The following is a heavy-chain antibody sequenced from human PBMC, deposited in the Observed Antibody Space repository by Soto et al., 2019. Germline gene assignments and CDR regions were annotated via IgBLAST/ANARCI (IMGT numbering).Heavy chain of an antibody. J-gene: IGHJ4*02. CDR3: ATWRTYSGSYCFDY. D-gene: IGHD1-26*01. Sequence: QVQLVQSGAELKKPGSSVNVSCAASGGTFKTYTINWVRQAPGQGLEWIGQIIPMYDSANYAQRFQGRVTISADKSTNIAYMELGGLRSEDTALYYCATWRTYSGSYCFDYWGQGTLVSVSS. CDR1: GGTFKTYT. CDR2: IIPMYDSA. V-gene: IGHV1-69*06.